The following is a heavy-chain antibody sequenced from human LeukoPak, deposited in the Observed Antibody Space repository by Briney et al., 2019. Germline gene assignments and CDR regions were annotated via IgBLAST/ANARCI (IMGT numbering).Heavy chain of an antibody. CDR3: AGGYSYGSTYYYMDV. J-gene: IGHJ6*03. CDR2: IYYSGST. D-gene: IGHD5-18*01. Sequence: PSETLSLTCTVSGGSISRYYWSWIRQPPGKGLEWIGYIYYSGSTNYNPSLKSRVTISVDTSKNQFSLKLSSVTAADTAVYYCAGGYSYGSTYYYMDVWGKGTTVTISS. CDR1: GGSISRYY. V-gene: IGHV4-59*01.